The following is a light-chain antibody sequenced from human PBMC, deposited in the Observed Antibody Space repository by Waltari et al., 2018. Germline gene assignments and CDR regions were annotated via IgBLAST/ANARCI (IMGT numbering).Light chain of an antibody. Sequence: QTVVTQEPSLSVSPGGTVKLTCAFSSVSVSSTSYVTWYQQTPGQAPRTLIYKSNTRSSGVPDRFSGSTLGNKAALTITGAQADDESDYYCLMYMGSGIWVFGGGTKLTVI. J-gene: IGLJ3*02. CDR2: KSN. CDR1: SVSVSSTSY. CDR3: LMYMGSGIWV. V-gene: IGLV8-61*01.